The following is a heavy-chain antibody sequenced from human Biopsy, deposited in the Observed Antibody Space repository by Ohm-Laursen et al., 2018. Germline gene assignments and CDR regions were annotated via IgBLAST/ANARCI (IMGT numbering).Heavy chain of an antibody. CDR3: ARELGDFWGGRQFDF. CDR1: GYTFTGYH. Sequence: ASVKVSCNASGYTFTGYHVHWVRQAPGQGLEWMGWIDPKSGGTNYAQKFQGRVTMTRDTSISTTYMELRRLTSDDTAVFYCARELGDFWGGRQFDFWGQGTLVTVSS. D-gene: IGHD3-3*01. J-gene: IGHJ5*01. V-gene: IGHV1-2*02. CDR2: IDPKSGGT.